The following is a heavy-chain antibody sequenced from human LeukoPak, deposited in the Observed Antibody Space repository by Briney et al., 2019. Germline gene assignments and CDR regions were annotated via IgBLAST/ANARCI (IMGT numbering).Heavy chain of an antibody. Sequence: GGSLRLSCAASGFTFSSYAMSWVRQAPGRGLEWVSAISAGGSSTYYPDSVKGRFTISRDTSKNTLYLEMNSLRAEDAAVFYCVKGSSSSRPYYFDSWGQGTLVTVSS. J-gene: IGHJ4*02. CDR3: VKGSSSSRPYYFDS. D-gene: IGHD2-2*01. CDR2: ISAGGSST. CDR1: GFTFSSYA. V-gene: IGHV3-23*01.